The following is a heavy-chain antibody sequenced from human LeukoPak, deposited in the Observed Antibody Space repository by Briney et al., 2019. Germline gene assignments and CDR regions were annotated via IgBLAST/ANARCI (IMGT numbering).Heavy chain of an antibody. J-gene: IGHJ4*02. CDR2: ISNNGGYT. V-gene: IGHV3-23*01. D-gene: IGHD6-19*01. CDR1: GFTFSSSA. CDR3: ARELDITVAAAPYY. Sequence: GGSLRLSCAASGFTFSSSAMSWVRQAPGKGLEWVSAISNNGGYTYYADSVQGRFTISRDNSKSTLCLQMNSLRAEDTAVYFCARELDITVAAAPYYWGQGTLVTVSS.